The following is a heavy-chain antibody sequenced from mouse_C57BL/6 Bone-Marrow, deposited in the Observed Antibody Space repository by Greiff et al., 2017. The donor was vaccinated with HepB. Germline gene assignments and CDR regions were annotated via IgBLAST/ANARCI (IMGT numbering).Heavy chain of an antibody. D-gene: IGHD1-1*01. CDR2: FYPGSGSI. CDR1: GYTFTEYT. CDR3: ARHGYYYGSSYPYAMDY. V-gene: IGHV1-62-2*01. Sequence: LVESGAELVKPGASVKLSCKASGYTFTEYTIHWVKQRSGQGLEWIGWFYPGSGSIKYNEKFKDKATLTADKSSSTVYMEFSRLTSEDSAVYFCARHGYYYGSSYPYAMDYWGQGTSVTVSS. J-gene: IGHJ4*01.